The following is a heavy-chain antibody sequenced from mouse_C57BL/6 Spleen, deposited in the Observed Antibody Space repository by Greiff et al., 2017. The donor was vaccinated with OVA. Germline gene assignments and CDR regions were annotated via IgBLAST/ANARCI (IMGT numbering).Heavy chain of an antibody. V-gene: IGHV1-59*01. CDR1: GYTFTSYW. CDR2: IDPSDSYT. Sequence: QVQLQQPGAELVRPGTSVKLSCKASGYTFTSYWMHWVKQRPGQGLEWIGVIDPSDSYTNYNQKFKGKATLTVDTSSSTAYMQLSSLTSEDSAVYYCARGSIHDGYYPYYFDYWGQGTTLTVSS. D-gene: IGHD2-3*01. CDR3: ARGSIHDGYYPYYFDY. J-gene: IGHJ2*01.